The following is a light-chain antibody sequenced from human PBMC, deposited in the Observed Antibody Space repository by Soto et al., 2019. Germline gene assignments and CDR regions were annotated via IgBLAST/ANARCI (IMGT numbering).Light chain of an antibody. V-gene: IGKV3D-20*02. CDR1: QSVSNNY. Sequence: EIVMTQSPATLSVSPGERATLSCRASQSVSNNYLAWYQQKPGQAPRLLIYGASNRATGIPDRFSGSGSGTDFTLTINSLEPDDFAVYYCQQRDSWPITFGQGTRLEIK. CDR2: GAS. J-gene: IGKJ5*01. CDR3: QQRDSWPIT.